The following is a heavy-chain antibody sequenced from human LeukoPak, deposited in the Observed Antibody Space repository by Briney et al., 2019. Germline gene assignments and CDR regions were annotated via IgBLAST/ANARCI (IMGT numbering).Heavy chain of an antibody. CDR1: GFTVSSNY. CDR2: IWYDGSNK. D-gene: IGHD6-19*01. CDR3: ARGPQARAVEGNYFDY. V-gene: IGHV3-33*08. J-gene: IGHJ4*02. Sequence: PGGSLRLSCAASGFTVSSNYMSCVRQAPGKGLEWVAVIWYDGSNKYYADSVKGRFTISRDNSKNTLYLQMNSLRAEDTAVYYCARGPQARAVEGNYFDYWGQGTLVTVSS.